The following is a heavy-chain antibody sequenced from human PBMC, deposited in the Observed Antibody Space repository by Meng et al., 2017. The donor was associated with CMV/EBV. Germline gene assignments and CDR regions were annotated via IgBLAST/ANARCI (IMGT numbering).Heavy chain of an antibody. CDR1: GFTFDDYA. Sequence: GGSLRLSCAASGFTFDDYAMHWVRQGPGKGLEWVSGISWNSGSIVYADSVKGRFTISRDNAKNSLYLQMNSLRDEDTALYHCAKGVYSNYDAPFDYWGQGILVTVSS. V-gene: IGHV3-9*01. J-gene: IGHJ4*02. CDR2: ISWNSGSI. CDR3: AKGVYSNYDAPFDY. D-gene: IGHD4-11*01.